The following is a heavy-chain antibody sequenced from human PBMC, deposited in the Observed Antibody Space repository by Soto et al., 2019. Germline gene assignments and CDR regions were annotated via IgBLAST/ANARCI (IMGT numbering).Heavy chain of an antibody. Sequence: ASVKVSCKASGYTFIGHYMHWVRQAPGQGLEWMGWINTQAGGTAYAQKFQGRVTMTRDTSLSTAYLELNGLRSDDTAVYYCAGDHGNSWPRNFDHWGQGTLVTVSS. CDR1: GYTFIGHY. CDR2: INTQAGGT. J-gene: IGHJ4*02. V-gene: IGHV1-2*02. D-gene: IGHD1-26*01. CDR3: AGDHGNSWPRNFDH.